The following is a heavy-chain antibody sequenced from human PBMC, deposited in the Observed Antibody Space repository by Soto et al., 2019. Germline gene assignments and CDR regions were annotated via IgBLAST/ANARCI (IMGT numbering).Heavy chain of an antibody. J-gene: IGHJ5*02. CDR3: ATVLRAVVNWFDP. CDR2: IATYNSNR. CDR1: DDTFTNFG. D-gene: IGHD3-10*01. Sequence: HLVQSGPEVKKPGASITVSCKTSDDTFTNFGLSWVGQAPGQGLEWMGWIATYNSNRNYAPKFQGRLTLTTDTSTSTAYRELKSMRYDDAVFYYWATVLRAVVNWFDPWGQGTLVTVSS. V-gene: IGHV1-18*01.